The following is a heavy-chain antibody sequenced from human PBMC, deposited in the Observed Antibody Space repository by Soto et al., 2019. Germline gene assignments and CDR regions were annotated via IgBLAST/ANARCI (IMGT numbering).Heavy chain of an antibody. CDR1: GFTFSSYS. CDR3: ARALYYYDSSGYYGS. J-gene: IGHJ5*02. CDR2: ISSSSSYI. Sequence: GGSLRLSCAASGFTFSSYSMNWVRQAPGKGLEWVSSISSSSSYIYYADSVKGRFTISRDKAKNSLYLQMNSLRAEDTAVYYCARALYYYDSSGYYGSWGQGTLVTVSS. V-gene: IGHV3-21*01. D-gene: IGHD3-22*01.